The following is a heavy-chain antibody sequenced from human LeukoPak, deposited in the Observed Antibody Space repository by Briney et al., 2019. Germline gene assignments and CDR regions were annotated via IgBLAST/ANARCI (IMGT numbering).Heavy chain of an antibody. V-gene: IGHV3-48*03. CDR2: ISSSGSTI. Sequence: GGSLRLSCAASGFTFSSYEMNWVRQAPGKGLEWVSYISSSGSTIYYADSVKGRFTISRDNAKNSLYLQMNSLRAEDTAVYYCARPLTGDLDDFDIWGQGTLVTVSS. CDR3: ARPLTGDLDDFDI. J-gene: IGHJ3*02. D-gene: IGHD7-27*01. CDR1: GFTFSSYE.